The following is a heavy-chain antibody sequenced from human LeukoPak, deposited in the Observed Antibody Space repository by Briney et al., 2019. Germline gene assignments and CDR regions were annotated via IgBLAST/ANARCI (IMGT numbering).Heavy chain of an antibody. CDR1: GGSISSYY. CDR3: ARVRVSGGYWYFDL. CDR2: IYYSGST. Sequence: SETLSLTCTVSGGSISSYYWSWIRQPPGKGLEWIGYIYYSGSTNYNPSLKSRVTISVDTSKNQFSLKLSSVTAAGTAVYYCARVRVSGGYWYFDLWGRGTLVTVSS. D-gene: IGHD6-19*01. J-gene: IGHJ2*01. V-gene: IGHV4-59*01.